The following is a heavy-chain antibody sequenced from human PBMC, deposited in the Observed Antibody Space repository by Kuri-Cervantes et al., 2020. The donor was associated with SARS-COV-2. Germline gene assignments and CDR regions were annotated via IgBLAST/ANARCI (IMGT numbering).Heavy chain of an antibody. CDR2: IKQDGSEK. Sequence: GESLKISCAASGFTFSSYWMSWVRQAPGKGLEWVANIKQDGSEKYYVDSVKGRFTISRDNAKNSLYLQMNSLRAEDTAVYYCAGATNYYDSSGYSFSTGGCFDYWGQGTLVTVSS. CDR3: AGATNYYDSSGYSFSTGGCFDY. D-gene: IGHD3-22*01. V-gene: IGHV3-7*04. CDR1: GFTFSSYW. J-gene: IGHJ4*02.